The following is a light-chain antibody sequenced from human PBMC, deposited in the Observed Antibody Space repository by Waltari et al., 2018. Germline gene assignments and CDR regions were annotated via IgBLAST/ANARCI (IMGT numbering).Light chain of an antibody. V-gene: IGLV2-14*03. CDR1: NSDVGGYNY. Sequence: QSALTQPASVSASPGQPITISCTGANSDVGGYNYVSWYQQYPGKAPKLIIYYVTQRPSGISNRFSGSKSGNTASLTISGLQTEDEAYYHCGSYTARSTYVFGTGTKVTVL. CDR3: GSYTARSTYV. J-gene: IGLJ1*01. CDR2: YVT.